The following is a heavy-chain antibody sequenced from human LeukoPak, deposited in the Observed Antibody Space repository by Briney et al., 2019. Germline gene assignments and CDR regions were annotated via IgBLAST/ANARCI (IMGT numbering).Heavy chain of an antibody. V-gene: IGHV5-51*01. D-gene: IGHD1-26*01. CDR1: GYRFTSYW. CDR2: IYPVDSDP. CDR3: ARRRGRYSGDAFDI. Sequence: GESLQTSCKGSGYRFTSYWIGWVRQMPGKGLEWMGFIYPVDSDPRYSPSFQGQVTLSADKSMSTAYLQWSSLKASDTAMYDCARRRGRYSGDAFDIGGQGTIVSLPS. J-gene: IGHJ3*02.